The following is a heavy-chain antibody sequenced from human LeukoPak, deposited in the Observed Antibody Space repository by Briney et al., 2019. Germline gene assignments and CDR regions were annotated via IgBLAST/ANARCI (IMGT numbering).Heavy chain of an antibody. CDR2: MQYDGSLD. J-gene: IGHJ5*02. V-gene: IGHV3-30*02. Sequence: GGSLRLSCTSSGLRLTIHGMHWVRQAPGKGLDWVAGMQYDGSLDHYADSVKGRFTISRDNSKNTLYLQMNSLRAEDTAVYYCAKDVGYYDFWSGYNALYNWFDPWGQGTLVTVSS. D-gene: IGHD3-3*01. CDR1: GLRLTIHG. CDR3: AKDVGYYDFWSGYNALYNWFDP.